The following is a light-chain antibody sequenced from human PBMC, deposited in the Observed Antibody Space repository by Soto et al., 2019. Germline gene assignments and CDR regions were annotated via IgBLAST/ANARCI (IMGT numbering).Light chain of an antibody. CDR2: DAS. Sequence: DIQMTQSPSTLSASVGDRVTITCRASQSVSTWLAWYQQKLGKAPKLLIYDASILQSGVPSRFSGSRSGTEFTLTISSLQPDDFATYYCQQYNSHPWTFGHGTKVDIK. CDR3: QQYNSHPWT. V-gene: IGKV1-5*01. CDR1: QSVSTW. J-gene: IGKJ1*01.